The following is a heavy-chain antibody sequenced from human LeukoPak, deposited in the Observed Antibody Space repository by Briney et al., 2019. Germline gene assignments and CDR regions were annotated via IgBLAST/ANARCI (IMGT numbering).Heavy chain of an antibody. CDR2: ISSSGSTI. Sequence: GGSLRLSCAASGFTFSSYEMNWVRQAPGKGLEWVSYISSSGSTIYYADSVKGRFTISRDNAKNSLYLQMNSLRAEDTAVYYCARYETGYLDYWGQGTLVTVPS. CDR1: GFTFSSYE. CDR3: ARYETGYLDY. J-gene: IGHJ4*02. D-gene: IGHD1-1*01. V-gene: IGHV3-48*03.